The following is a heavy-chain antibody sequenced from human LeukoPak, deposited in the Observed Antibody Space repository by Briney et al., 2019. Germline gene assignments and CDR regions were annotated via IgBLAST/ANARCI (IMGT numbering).Heavy chain of an antibody. D-gene: IGHD6-19*01. CDR2: TFYRSKWYY. J-gene: IGHJ4*02. CDR1: GDSVSSNDAA. V-gene: IGHV6-1*01. Sequence: SQTLSLTCAISGDSVSSNDAAWNWIRQSPSRGLEWLGRTFYRSKWYYDSAVSVKSRITINPDTSKNQFSLQLNSVTAADTAVYYCARVSSGLFDYWGQGTLVTVSS. CDR3: ARVSSGLFDY.